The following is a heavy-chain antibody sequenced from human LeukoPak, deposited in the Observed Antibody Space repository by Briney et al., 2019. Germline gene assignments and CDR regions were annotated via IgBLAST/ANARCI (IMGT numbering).Heavy chain of an antibody. CDR2: IYYSGST. Sequence: SETLSLTCTVSGDSISRGSYYWSWIRQPPGKGLEWIGYIYYSGSTNYNPSLKSRFTISVDTSKNQFSLKLSSVTAADTAVYYCASVLRSYGGNGPDAFDIWGQGTMVTVSS. CDR3: ASVLRSYGGNGPDAFDI. V-gene: IGHV4-61*01. D-gene: IGHD4-23*01. CDR1: GDSISRGSYY. J-gene: IGHJ3*02.